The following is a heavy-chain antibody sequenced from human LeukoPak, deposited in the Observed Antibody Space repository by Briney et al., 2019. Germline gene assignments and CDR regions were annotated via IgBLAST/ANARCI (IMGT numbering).Heavy chain of an antibody. D-gene: IGHD2-15*01. CDR3: AGGEVVGDYFDY. Sequence: GASVKVSCKASGYTFTSSYMHWVRQAPGQGLEWMGIINPSGGSTSYAQKFQGRVTMTRDMSTSTVYMELSSLRSEDTAVYYCAGGEVVGDYFDYWGQGTLVTVSS. V-gene: IGHV1-46*01. CDR1: GYTFTSSY. J-gene: IGHJ4*02. CDR2: INPSGGST.